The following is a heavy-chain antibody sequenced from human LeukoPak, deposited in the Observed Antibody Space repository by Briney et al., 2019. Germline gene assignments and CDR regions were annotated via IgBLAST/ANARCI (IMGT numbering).Heavy chain of an antibody. CDR1: GGSISSYY. J-gene: IGHJ4*02. V-gene: IGHV4-59*01. Sequence: SETLSLTCTVSGGSISSYYWSWIRQPPGKGLEWIGYIHYSGGTNYNPSLKSRVTISVITSKNQFSLKLSSVTTADTAVYYCARHDYGATRDYWGQGTLVTVSS. CDR3: ARHDYGATRDY. CDR2: IHYSGGT. D-gene: IGHD4-17*01.